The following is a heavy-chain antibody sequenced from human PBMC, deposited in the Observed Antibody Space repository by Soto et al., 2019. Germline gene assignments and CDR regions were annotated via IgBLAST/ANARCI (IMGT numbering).Heavy chain of an antibody. CDR1: GLAFSDPY. CDR3: ARGGASVTTPFDY. Sequence: GGSLRLSCAASGLAFSDPYMSWIRQAPGKGLEWISYISSNGSTIYYADSVKGRFTISRDNAKKSLYLQMDSLTADDTAVYYCARGGASVTTPFDYWGQGTQVTVSS. J-gene: IGHJ4*02. CDR2: ISSNGSTI. D-gene: IGHD4-17*01. V-gene: IGHV3-11*01.